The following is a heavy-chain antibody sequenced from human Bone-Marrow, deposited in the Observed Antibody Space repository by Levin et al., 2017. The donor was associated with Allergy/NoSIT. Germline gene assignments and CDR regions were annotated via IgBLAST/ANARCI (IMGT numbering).Heavy chain of an antibody. Sequence: GGSLRLSCAASGFTFSSYAMSWVRQAPGKGLEWVSVISGSGGSTYYADSVKGRFTISRDNSKNTLYLQMNSLRAEDTAVYYCAKVIVVVPAAPAGDAFDIWGQGTMVTVSS. CDR1: GFTFSSYA. CDR3: AKVIVVVPAAPAGDAFDI. V-gene: IGHV3-23*01. D-gene: IGHD2-2*01. CDR2: ISGSGGST. J-gene: IGHJ3*02.